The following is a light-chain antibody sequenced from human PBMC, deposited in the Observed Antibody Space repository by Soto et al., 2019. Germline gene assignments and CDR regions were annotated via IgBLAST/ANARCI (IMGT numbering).Light chain of an antibody. Sequence: QSALTQPPSASGSPGQSVTISCTGTSSDVGAYNYVSWYQQHAGKAPKLVIYEVTKRPSGVPDRFSGSKSANTASLTVSGLQDEGEADYSCSSFAASNTWVFGGGTKVTVL. CDR1: SSDVGAYNY. V-gene: IGLV2-8*01. CDR3: SSFAASNTWV. J-gene: IGLJ3*02. CDR2: EVT.